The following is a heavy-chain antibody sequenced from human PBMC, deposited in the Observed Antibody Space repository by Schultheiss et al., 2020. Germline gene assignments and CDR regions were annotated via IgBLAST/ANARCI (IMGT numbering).Heavy chain of an antibody. J-gene: IGHJ4*02. CDR1: GFTFSSYS. D-gene: IGHD5-24*01. CDR3: ARDQDPLWRDPLDY. CDR2: IKQDGSEK. V-gene: IGHV3-7*01. Sequence: ESLKISCAASGFTFSSYSMNWVRQAPGKGLEWVANIKQDGSEKYYVDSVKGRFTISRDNAKNSLYLQMNSLRAEDTAVYYCARDQDPLWRDPLDYWGQGTLVTVAS.